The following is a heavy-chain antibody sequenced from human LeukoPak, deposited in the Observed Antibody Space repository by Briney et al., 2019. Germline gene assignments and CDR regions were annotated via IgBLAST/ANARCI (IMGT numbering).Heavy chain of an antibody. CDR3: ARELAAAGNYYYYYYMDV. CDR1: GGSISSGGYY. V-gene: IGHV4-30-2*01. D-gene: IGHD6-13*01. J-gene: IGHJ6*03. CDR2: IYHSGST. Sequence: SQTLSLTCTVSGGSISSGGYYWSWIRQPPGKGLEWIGYIYHSGSTYYNPSLKSRVTISVDRSKNQFSLKLSSVTAADTAVYYCARELAAAGNYYYYYYMDVWGKGTTVTVSS.